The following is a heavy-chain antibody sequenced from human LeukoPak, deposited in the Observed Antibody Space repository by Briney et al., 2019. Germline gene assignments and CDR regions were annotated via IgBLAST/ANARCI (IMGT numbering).Heavy chain of an antibody. CDR1: GFTFRSYA. V-gene: IGHV3-23*01. CDR2: ISASGGST. CDR3: ARSPRVVAAIVDY. Sequence: GGSLRLSCAASGFTFRSYAMSWVRQTPGKGLEWVSTISASGGSTYYADSVKGRFTISRDNSKNTLYLQMGSLRAEDMAVYYCARSPRVVAAIVDYWGQGTLVTVSS. D-gene: IGHD2-15*01. J-gene: IGHJ4*02.